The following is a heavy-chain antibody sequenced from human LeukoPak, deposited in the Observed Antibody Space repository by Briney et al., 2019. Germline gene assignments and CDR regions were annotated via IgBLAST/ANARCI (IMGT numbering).Heavy chain of an antibody. J-gene: IGHJ6*02. CDR1: GDTFTCYY. Sequence: ASVKVSCKASGDTFTCYYIHWVRQAPGQGLEWMGCINPNSAGTNYAQKFQGRVTMTRHTSISTAYMELSRLRSDDTAVYYCAKAPYGDYYYYAMDVWGQGTTVTVSS. V-gene: IGHV1-2*02. CDR3: AKAPYGDYYYYAMDV. D-gene: IGHD4-17*01. CDR2: INPNSAGT.